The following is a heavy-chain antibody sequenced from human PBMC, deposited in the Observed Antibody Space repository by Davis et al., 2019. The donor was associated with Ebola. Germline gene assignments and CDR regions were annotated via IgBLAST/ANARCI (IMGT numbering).Heavy chain of an antibody. J-gene: IGHJ5*02. CDR2: IYYSRST. V-gene: IGHV4-39*01. Sequence: SQTLSLTCTLSGGSISSSSYYWGWIRQPPGKGLEWIGSIYYSRSTYYNPSLKSRVTISVDTSKNQFSLKLSSVTAADTAVYYCARGRFWRIEWFDPWGQGTLVTVSS. D-gene: IGHD3-3*01. CDR3: ARGRFWRIEWFDP. CDR1: GGSISSSSYY.